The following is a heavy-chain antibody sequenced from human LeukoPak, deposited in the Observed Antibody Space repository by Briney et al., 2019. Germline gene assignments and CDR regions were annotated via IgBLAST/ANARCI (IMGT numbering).Heavy chain of an antibody. CDR1: GYSISSGFY. V-gene: IGHV4-38-2*02. D-gene: IGHD7-27*01. J-gene: IGHJ4*02. CDR3: ATRKLGNDY. CDR2: IYYTET. Sequence: SETLSLTCTVSGYSISSGFYWGWIRQPPGKGLEWIGYIYYTETSYNPSLKSRVTISADTSKNQFSLKLYSVTAADTAVYYCATRKLGNDYWGQGTLVTVSS.